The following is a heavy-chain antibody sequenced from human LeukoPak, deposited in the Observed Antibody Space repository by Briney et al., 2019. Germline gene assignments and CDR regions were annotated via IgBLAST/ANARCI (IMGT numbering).Heavy chain of an antibody. CDR1: GFTFDDYA. Sequence: GRSLRLSCAASGFTFDDYAMPWVRQAPGKGLEWVSGISWNSGSIGYADSVKGRFTISRDNAKNSLYLQMNSLRAEDTALYYCAKSHYYDSSGYYYWGQGTLVTVSS. CDR2: ISWNSGSI. D-gene: IGHD3-22*01. J-gene: IGHJ4*02. V-gene: IGHV3-9*01. CDR3: AKSHYYDSSGYYY.